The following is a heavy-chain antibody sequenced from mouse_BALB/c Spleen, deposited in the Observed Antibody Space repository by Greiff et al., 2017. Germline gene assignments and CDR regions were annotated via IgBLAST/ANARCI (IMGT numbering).Heavy chain of an antibody. J-gene: IGHJ3*01. CDR3: ARSQAYYRYDVAWFAY. V-gene: IGHV1-4*01. D-gene: IGHD2-14*01. Sequence: VQLQQSGAELARPGASVKISCKASGYTFTSYTMHWVKQRPGQGLEWIGYINPSSGYTNYNQKFKDKATLTADKSSSTAYMQLSSLTSEDSAVYYCARSQAYYRYDVAWFAYWGQGTLVTVSA. CDR1: GYTFTSYT. CDR2: INPSSGYT.